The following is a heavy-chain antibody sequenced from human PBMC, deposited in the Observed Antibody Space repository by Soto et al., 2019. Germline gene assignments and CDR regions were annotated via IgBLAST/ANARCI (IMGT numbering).Heavy chain of an antibody. CDR2: XXXXXXXX. CDR1: GFTFSSYW. CDR3: XXXXXXDV. J-gene: IGHJ6*04. V-gene: IGHV3-7*01. Sequence: EVQLVESGGGLVQPGGSLRLSCAASGFTFSSYWMSWVRQAPGKGLEWVXXXXXXXXXXXYVDSVKGRFTISRDNAKXXXXXXXXXXXXXXXXXXXXXXXXXXDVWGKGTTVTVSS.